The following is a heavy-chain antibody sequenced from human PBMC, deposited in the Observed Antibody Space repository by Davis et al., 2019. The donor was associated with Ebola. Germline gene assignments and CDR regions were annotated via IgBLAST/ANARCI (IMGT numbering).Heavy chain of an antibody. J-gene: IGHJ4*02. CDR2: IKPNGII. Sequence: MPSETLSLTCAVNGGSFNHYYWSWIRQPPGKGLEWIGEIKPNGIINYNPSLKSRVTISPDPSKNQFSLKLGSVTAADTAVYYCARGSQWLGPDYWGQGTLVTVSS. V-gene: IGHV4-34*01. CDR3: ARGSQWLGPDY. CDR1: GGSFNHYY. D-gene: IGHD6-19*01.